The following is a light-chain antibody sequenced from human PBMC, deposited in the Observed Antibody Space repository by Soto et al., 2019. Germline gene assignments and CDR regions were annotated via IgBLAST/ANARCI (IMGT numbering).Light chain of an antibody. CDR3: SSYAGSNNLGV. V-gene: IGLV2-11*01. J-gene: IGLJ2*01. Sequence: QSALTQPRSVSGSPGQSVTISCTGASSDIGGYNYVSWYQQHPGKAPKVMIYDVSERPSGVPDRFSGSKSGNTASLTVSGLQAEDEADYYCSSYAGSNNLGVFGGGTKVTVL. CDR1: SSDIGGYNY. CDR2: DVS.